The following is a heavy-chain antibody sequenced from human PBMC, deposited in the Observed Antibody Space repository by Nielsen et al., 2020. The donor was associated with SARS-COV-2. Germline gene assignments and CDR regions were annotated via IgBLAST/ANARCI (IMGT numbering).Heavy chain of an antibody. V-gene: IGHV1-2*06. CDR2: INPNSGGT. D-gene: IGHD3-22*01. Sequence: VKVSCKASGYTFTGYYMHWVRQAPGQGLEWMGRINPNSGGTNYAQKFQGRVTMTRDTSISTAYMELSRLRSDDTAVYYCARKYYDSSGQDWYFDLWGRGTLVTVSS. CDR1: GYTFTGYY. J-gene: IGHJ2*01. CDR3: ARKYYDSSGQDWYFDL.